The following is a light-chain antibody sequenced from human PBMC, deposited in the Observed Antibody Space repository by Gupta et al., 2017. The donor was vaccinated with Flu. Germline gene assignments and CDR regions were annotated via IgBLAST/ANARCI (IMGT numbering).Light chain of an antibody. CDR3: NSRYSTDNQQAV. V-gene: IGLV3-19*01. CDR1: SLRNAY. CDR2: AKN. Sequence: DSLRNAYASWYQQKPGQAPVLVIYAKNIRPSGIPDRFSGSSSGNTASLTIAGAQAEYEADYYCNSRYSTDNQQAVFGGGTKLTVL. J-gene: IGLJ2*01.